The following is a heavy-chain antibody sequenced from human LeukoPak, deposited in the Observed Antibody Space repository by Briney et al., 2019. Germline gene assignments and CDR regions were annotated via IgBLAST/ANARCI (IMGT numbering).Heavy chain of an antibody. CDR2: MNPNSGNT. J-gene: IGHJ4*02. CDR1: GYTSTSYD. CDR3: ARWGTSSGWYGGIDY. D-gene: IGHD6-19*01. Sequence: GASVKVSYKASGYTSTSYDINWVRQATGQGLGWMGWMNPNSGNTGYAQKFQGRVTMTRNTSISTAYMELSSLRSEDTAVYYCARWGTSSGWYGGIDYWGQGTLVTVSS. V-gene: IGHV1-8*01.